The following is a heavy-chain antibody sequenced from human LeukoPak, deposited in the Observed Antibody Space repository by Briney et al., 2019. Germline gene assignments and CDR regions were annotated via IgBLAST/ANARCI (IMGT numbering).Heavy chain of an antibody. CDR1: GGSISSYY. CDR3: ARRGIYSYGS. J-gene: IGHJ5*02. CDR2: INHSGST. Sequence: PSETLSLTCTVSGGSISSYYWSWIRQPPGKGLEWIGEINHSGSTNYNPSLKSRVTISVDTSKNQFSLKLSSVTAADTAVYYCARRGIYSYGSWGQGTLVTVSS. D-gene: IGHD5-18*01. V-gene: IGHV4-34*01.